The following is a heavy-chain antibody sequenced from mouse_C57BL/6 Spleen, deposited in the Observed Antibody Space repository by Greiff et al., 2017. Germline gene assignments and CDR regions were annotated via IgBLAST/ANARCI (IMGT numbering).Heavy chain of an antibody. CDR3: TGYGDVAY. CDR1: GFTFTNDC. Sequence: DVQLQQPGAELVRPGASVKLSCTASGFTFTNDCMHWVKQRPGQGLEWIGWIDPENGDTEYTSKFKGKATITADTSSNTAYLQLSSLTSEDSADYDSTGYGDVAYWGQGTLVTVSS. V-gene: IGHV14-4*01. D-gene: IGHD2-13*01. CDR2: IDPENGDT. J-gene: IGHJ3*01.